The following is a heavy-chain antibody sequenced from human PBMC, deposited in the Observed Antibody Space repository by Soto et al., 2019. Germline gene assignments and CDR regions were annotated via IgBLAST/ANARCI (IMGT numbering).Heavy chain of an antibody. CDR2: MGGAGAR. J-gene: IGHJ6*02. Sequence: GGSLRLSCAAFGFTYNSYDMIWVRQVTGKGLEWIASMGGAGAREYSGSVKGRFIISRDNAKNSLYLQMDSLRVADTGVYYCTRATFGVGMDLWGHGTPVTVSS. V-gene: IGHV3-13*01. D-gene: IGHD3-10*01. CDR1: GFTYNSYD. CDR3: TRATFGVGMDL.